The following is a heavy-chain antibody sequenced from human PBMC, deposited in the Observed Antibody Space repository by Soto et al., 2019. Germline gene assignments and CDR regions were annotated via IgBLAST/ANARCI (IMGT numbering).Heavy chain of an antibody. D-gene: IGHD2-2*02. CDR2: IYYSGST. J-gene: IGHJ4*02. CDR1: GGSISSGDYY. V-gene: IGHV4-30-4*01. Sequence: SETLSLTCTVSGGSISSGDYYWSWIRQPPGKGLEWIGYIYYSGSTYYNPSLKSRVTISVDTSKNQFSLKLSSVTAADTAVYYCARAXPHSPYCSSTSCYNFDYWGQGTLVTVSS. CDR3: ARAXPHSPYCSSTSCYNFDY.